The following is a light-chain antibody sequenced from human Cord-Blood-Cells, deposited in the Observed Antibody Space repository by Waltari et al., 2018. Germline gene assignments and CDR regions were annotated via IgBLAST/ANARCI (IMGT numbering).Light chain of an antibody. Sequence: QSALTQPASVSGSPGQSITISCTGTSSDVGGYNYVSWYQQHQGKAPQLMIYDVSNRPSGVSNRFSGSKSGNTASLTISGLQAEDEADYYCSSYTSSSTLYVFGTGTKVTVL. V-gene: IGLV2-14*01. CDR3: SSYTSSSTLYV. CDR2: DVS. J-gene: IGLJ1*01. CDR1: SSDVGGYNY.